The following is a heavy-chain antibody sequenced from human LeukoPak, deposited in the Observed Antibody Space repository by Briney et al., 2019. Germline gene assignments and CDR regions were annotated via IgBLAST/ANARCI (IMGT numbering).Heavy chain of an antibody. J-gene: IGHJ4*02. CDR2: IYTSGST. CDR3: ARQFQY. Sequence: SETLSLTCSVSGDSISGGSYYWNWIRQPAGKGLEWIGLIYTSGSTNYNPSLQSRLTILLDTSKNQFTLRLNSVTAADTAVYFCARQFQYWGQGTPVTVSS. CDR1: GDSISGGSYY. D-gene: IGHD5-24*01. V-gene: IGHV4-61*02.